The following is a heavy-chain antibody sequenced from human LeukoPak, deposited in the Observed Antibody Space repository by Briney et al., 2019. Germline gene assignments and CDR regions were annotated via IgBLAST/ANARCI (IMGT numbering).Heavy chain of an antibody. Sequence: PGGSLRLSCAASGFTFSSYNMNWVRQAPGKGLEWVSSISGSSTYIYYADSVRGRFTISRDNAENSLFLHMNSLRAEDTAVYYCAREVGATDDYWGQGTLVTVSS. CDR1: GFTFSSYN. J-gene: IGHJ4*02. CDR3: AREVGATDDY. CDR2: ISGSSTYI. D-gene: IGHD1-26*01. V-gene: IGHV3-21*01.